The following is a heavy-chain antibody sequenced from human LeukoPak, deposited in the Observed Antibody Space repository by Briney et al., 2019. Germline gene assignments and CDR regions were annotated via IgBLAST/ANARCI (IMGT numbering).Heavy chain of an antibody. CDR3: ARGVIRAVAVLGY. Sequence: SETLSLTCSVSGDSIRYSRYYWAWIRQPPGKGLEWIGSVDWSESTNYNPSLKSRVTISVDTSKNQFSLNLRSVTAADTAMYYCARGVIRAVAVLGYWGQGTLVTVSS. D-gene: IGHD6-19*01. CDR2: VDWSEST. V-gene: IGHV4-39*07. J-gene: IGHJ4*02. CDR1: GDSIRYSRYY.